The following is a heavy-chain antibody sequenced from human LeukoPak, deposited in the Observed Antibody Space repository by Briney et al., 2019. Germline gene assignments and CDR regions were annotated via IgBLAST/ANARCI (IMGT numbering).Heavy chain of an antibody. J-gene: IGHJ4*02. CDR2: IRYDGSNK. CDR3: AKDWEIVVVPAAMNY. V-gene: IGHV3-30*02. D-gene: IGHD2-2*01. CDR1: GFPFSSYG. Sequence: GGSLRLSCAASGFPFSSYGMHWVRQAPGKGLEWVAFIRYDGSNKYYADSVKGRFTIPRDNSKNTLYLQMNSLRAEDTAVYYCAKDWEIVVVPAAMNYWGQGTLVTVSS.